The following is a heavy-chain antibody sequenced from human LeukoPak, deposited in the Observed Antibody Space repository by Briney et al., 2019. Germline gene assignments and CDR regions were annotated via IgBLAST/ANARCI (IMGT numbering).Heavy chain of an antibody. D-gene: IGHD5/OR15-5a*01. Sequence: PGGSLRLSCAASGFTFSSYSMNWVRQAPGKGLEWVSSISSSSSYIYYADSVKGRFTISRDNAKNSLYLQMNSLRAEDTALYYCARGRAGGSTTYHMDVWGQGTTVTVSS. CDR3: ARGRAGGSTTYHMDV. CDR2: ISSSSSYI. CDR1: GFTFSSYS. V-gene: IGHV3-21*01. J-gene: IGHJ6*02.